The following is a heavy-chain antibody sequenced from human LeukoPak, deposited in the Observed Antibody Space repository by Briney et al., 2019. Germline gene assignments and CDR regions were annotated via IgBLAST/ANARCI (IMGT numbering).Heavy chain of an antibody. D-gene: IGHD1-26*01. CDR1: GFTFSTYA. V-gene: IGHV4-34*01. J-gene: IGHJ5*02. CDR2: INHSGST. Sequence: PGGSLRLSCAASGFTFSTYAMTWVRQAPGKGLEWIGEINHSGSTNYNPSLKSRVTISVDTSKNQFSLKLSSVTAADTAVYYCARGASGSSPWGQGTLVTVSS. CDR3: ARGASGSSP.